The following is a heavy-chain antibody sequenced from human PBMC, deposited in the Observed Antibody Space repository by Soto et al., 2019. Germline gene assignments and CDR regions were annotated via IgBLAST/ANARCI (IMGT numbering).Heavy chain of an antibody. CDR1: VASFSDANYY. D-gene: IGHD3-22*01. CDR2: FYYDGRT. V-gene: IGHV4-39*02. Sequence: SETLSLTCIFSVASFSDANYYWVWIRQPPGEGLEWIGSFYYDGRTYYNASLKSRVTISVDTSKNHFSLMLTSVTAADTAVYYCARRSNIVVATTWGQGTLVTVSS. CDR3: ARRSNIVVATT. J-gene: IGHJ4*02.